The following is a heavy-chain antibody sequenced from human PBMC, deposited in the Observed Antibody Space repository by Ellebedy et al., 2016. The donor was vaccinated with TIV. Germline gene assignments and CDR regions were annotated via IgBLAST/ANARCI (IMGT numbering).Heavy chain of an antibody. J-gene: IGHJ4*02. CDR1: GFTFTSYA. V-gene: IGHV3-30-3*01. D-gene: IGHD2-21*02. CDR3: ARAMVEVTLDY. CDR2: VSYDGSYI. Sequence: GESLKISCAASGFTFTSYAMHWVRQAPGEGLEWVAAVSYDGSYIYYADSVKGRFTISRDISKNTLYLQMSSLRAEDTAVYYCARAMVEVTLDYWGQGTLVTVSS.